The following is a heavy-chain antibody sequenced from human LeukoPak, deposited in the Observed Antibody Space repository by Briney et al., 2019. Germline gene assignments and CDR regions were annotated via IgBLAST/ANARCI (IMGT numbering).Heavy chain of an antibody. CDR2: ISYSGST. CDR1: GGSVSSGDYY. CDR3: ARGRLGGSGSYYNVLDY. Sequence: SETLSLTCSVSGGSVSSGDYYWYWIRQPPGKGLEWIGYISYSGSTNYNPYLKSRVTISVDTSRNQFSLKLSSVTAADTAVYYCARGRLGGSGSYYNVLDYWGQGTLVTVSS. V-gene: IGHV4-61*08. D-gene: IGHD3-10*01. J-gene: IGHJ4*02.